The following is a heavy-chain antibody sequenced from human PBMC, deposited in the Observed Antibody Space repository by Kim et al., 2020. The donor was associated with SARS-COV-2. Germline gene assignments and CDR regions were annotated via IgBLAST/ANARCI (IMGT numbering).Heavy chain of an antibody. J-gene: IGHJ5*02. CDR2: ISYDGSNK. V-gene: IGHV3-30*04. CDR3: ARELVVGMGTTRSGIDP. D-gene: IGHD3-10*01. CDR1: GFTFSSYA. Sequence: GGSLRLSCAASGFTFSSYAMHWVRQAPGKGLEWVAVISYDGSNKYYADSVKGRFTISRDNSKNTLYLQMNSLRAEDTAVYYCARELVVGMGTTRSGIDPWGQGTLVTVSS.